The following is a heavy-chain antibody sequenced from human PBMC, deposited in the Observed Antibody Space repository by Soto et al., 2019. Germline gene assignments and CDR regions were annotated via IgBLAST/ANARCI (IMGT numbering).Heavy chain of an antibody. CDR1: GFAFSGST. V-gene: IGHV3-73*01. D-gene: IGHD3-10*01. CDR2: IRSKANSYAT. J-gene: IGHJ6*02. Sequence: GGSLRLSCAGSGFAFSGSTIHWVRQASGKGLEWVGRIRSKANSYATAYAASVKGRFTISRDDPKNTAYLQMNSLKTEDTAVYYCTRRPGGGYYGMDVWGQGTTVTVSS. CDR3: TRRPGGGYYGMDV.